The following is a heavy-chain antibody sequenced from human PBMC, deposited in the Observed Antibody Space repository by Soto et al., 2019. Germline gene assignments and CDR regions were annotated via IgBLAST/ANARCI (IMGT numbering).Heavy chain of an antibody. CDR1: GGSISSGDYY. CDR3: ARDGSCSSTSCYPYYYYYGMDV. V-gene: IGHV4-30-4*01. J-gene: IGHJ6*02. CDR2: IYYSGST. D-gene: IGHD2-2*01. Sequence: SETLSLTCTVSGGSISSGDYYWSWIRQPPGKGLEWIGYIYYSGSTYYNPSLKSRVTISVDTSKNQFSLKLSSVTAADTAVYYCARDGSCSSTSCYPYYYYYGMDVWGQGTTVTVS.